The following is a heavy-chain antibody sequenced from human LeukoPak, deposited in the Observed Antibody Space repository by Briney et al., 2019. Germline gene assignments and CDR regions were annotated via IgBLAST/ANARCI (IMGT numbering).Heavy chain of an antibody. D-gene: IGHD4-17*01. CDR2: INNDGSST. Sequence: GGSLRLSCAAPGFTFSSYWMHWVRQAPGKGLVWVSRINNDGSSTSYADSVKGRFTISRDNAKNTLYLQMNSLRVEDTAVYYCAKRPPMPTGSWYFDLWGRGTLVTVSS. J-gene: IGHJ2*01. CDR3: AKRPPMPTGSWYFDL. CDR1: GFTFSSYW. V-gene: IGHV3-74*01.